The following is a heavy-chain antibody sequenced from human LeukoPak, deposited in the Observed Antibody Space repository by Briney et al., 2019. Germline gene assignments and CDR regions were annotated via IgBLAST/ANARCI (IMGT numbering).Heavy chain of an antibody. Sequence: ASVKVSCKVSGYTLTELSMHWVRQAPGQGLEWMGWISTYNGNTNYAQKLQGRVTMTTDTSTSTAYMELRSLRSDDTAVYYCARTTTDGAGRPLFDYWGQGTLVTVSS. J-gene: IGHJ4*02. CDR1: GYTLTELS. CDR3: ARTTTDGAGRPLFDY. D-gene: IGHD4-17*01. V-gene: IGHV1-18*01. CDR2: ISTYNGNT.